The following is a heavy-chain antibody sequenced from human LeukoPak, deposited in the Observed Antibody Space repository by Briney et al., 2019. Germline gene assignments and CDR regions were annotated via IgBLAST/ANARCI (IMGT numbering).Heavy chain of an antibody. V-gene: IGHV3-30*02. D-gene: IGHD5-12*01. CDR3: AKAQYSGYDSGYFDY. J-gene: IGHJ4*02. CDR1: GFTFSSYG. CDR2: IRYDGSNK. Sequence: PGGSLRLSCAASGFTFSSYGMHWVRQAPGKGLEWVAFIRYDGSNKYYADSVKGRFTISRDNSKNTLYLQMNSLRAEDTAVYYCAKAQYSGYDSGYFDYWGQGTLVTVSS.